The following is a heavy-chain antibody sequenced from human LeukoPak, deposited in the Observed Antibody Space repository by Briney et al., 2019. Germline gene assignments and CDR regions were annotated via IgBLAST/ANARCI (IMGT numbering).Heavy chain of an antibody. CDR2: IIPIFGTA. Sequence: GASVKVSCKASGGTFSSYAISWVRQAPGQGLEWMGGIIPIFGTANYAQKFQGRVTITTDESTSTAYMELSSLRSEDTAVYYCARDLIGKDYYDSSGYFFGLDWFDPWGQGTLVTVSS. J-gene: IGHJ5*02. V-gene: IGHV1-69*05. CDR3: ARDLIGKDYYDSSGYFFGLDWFDP. CDR1: GGTFSSYA. D-gene: IGHD3-22*01.